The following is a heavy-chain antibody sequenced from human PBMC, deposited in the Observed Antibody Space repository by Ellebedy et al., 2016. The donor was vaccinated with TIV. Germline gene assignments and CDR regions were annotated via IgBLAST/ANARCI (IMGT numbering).Heavy chain of an antibody. Sequence: GESLKISCAASGFTFSFYAMGWVRQAPGRGLEWVSSISNSGSNVYYADSVRGRFTISRDNAKNSLDLQMNSLRAEDTAVYYCARGPFRGGSYSDYWGQGTLVTVSS. D-gene: IGHD1-26*01. CDR2: ISNSGSNV. CDR3: ARGPFRGGSYSDY. J-gene: IGHJ4*02. CDR1: GFTFSFYA. V-gene: IGHV3-21*01.